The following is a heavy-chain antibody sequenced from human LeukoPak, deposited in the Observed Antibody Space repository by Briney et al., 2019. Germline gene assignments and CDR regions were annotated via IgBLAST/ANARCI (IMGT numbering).Heavy chain of an antibody. CDR3: ARIFAGTWSYYFDY. Sequence: GESLKISCKGSGYSFTSYWIGWVRQMSRKGLEWMGIIYPGDSGTRYSPSFQGQVTISADKSISTAYLQWSSLKASDTAMYYCARIFAGTWSYYFDYWGQGTLVTVYS. CDR1: GYSFTSYW. V-gene: IGHV5-51*01. CDR2: IYPGDSGT. J-gene: IGHJ4*02. D-gene: IGHD6-13*01.